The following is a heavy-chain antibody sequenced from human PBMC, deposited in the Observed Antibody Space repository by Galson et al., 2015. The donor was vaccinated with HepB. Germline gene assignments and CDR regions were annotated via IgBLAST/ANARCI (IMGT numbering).Heavy chain of an antibody. J-gene: IGHJ5*01. CDR2: ISSSGSTI. CDR3: ARDRDTSGWYDS. V-gene: IGHV3-11*04. D-gene: IGHD6-19*01. Sequence: SLRLSCAASGFTFSDYYMSWIRQAPGKGLEWVSYISSSGSTIYYADSVKGRFTISRDNAKNSLYLQMNSLRAEDTAIYYCARDRDTSGWYDSWGQGALVTVSS. CDR1: GFTFSDYY.